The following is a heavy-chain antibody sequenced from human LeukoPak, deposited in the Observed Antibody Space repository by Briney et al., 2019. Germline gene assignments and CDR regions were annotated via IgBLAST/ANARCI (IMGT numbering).Heavy chain of an antibody. J-gene: IGHJ4*02. CDR1: GYTLSGYG. Sequence: ASVKVSCKASGYTLSGYGISWVRQAPGQGLEWVGWITTYNGEKKYSEKFQGRVTMTTDTSTSTYYMEMTSLRTDDTATYYCARDCSNGVCYPRDYWGQGTLVSVST. V-gene: IGHV1-18*01. D-gene: IGHD2-8*01. CDR2: ITTYNGEK. CDR3: ARDCSNGVCYPRDY.